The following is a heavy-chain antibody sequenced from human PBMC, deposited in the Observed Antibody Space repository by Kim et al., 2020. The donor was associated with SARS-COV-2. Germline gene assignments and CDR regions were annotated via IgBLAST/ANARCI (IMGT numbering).Heavy chain of an antibody. V-gene: IGHV4-4*06. J-gene: IGHJ3*02. CDR3: ARESGWLLLRLDAFDI. Sequence: LKRRVTMSVDTSKNQFSLKLSSVTAADTAVYYCARESGWLLLRLDAFDIWGQGTMVTVSS. D-gene: IGHD3-22*01.